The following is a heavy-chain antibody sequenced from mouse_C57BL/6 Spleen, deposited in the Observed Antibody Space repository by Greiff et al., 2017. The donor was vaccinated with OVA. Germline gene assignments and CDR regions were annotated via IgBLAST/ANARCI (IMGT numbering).Heavy chain of an antibody. CDR3: ARLLLRDYAMDY. D-gene: IGHD1-1*01. J-gene: IGHJ4*01. Sequence: VMLVESGAELVRPGTSVKVSCKASGYAFTNYLIEWVKQRPGQGLEWIGVINPGSGGTNYNEKFKGKATLTADKSSSTAYMQLSSLTSEDSAVYFCARLLLRDYAMDYWGQGTSVTVSS. V-gene: IGHV1-54*01. CDR1: GYAFTNYL. CDR2: INPGSGGT.